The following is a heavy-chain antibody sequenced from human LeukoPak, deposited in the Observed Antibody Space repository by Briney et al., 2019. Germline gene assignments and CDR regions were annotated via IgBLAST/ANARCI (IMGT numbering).Heavy chain of an antibody. Sequence: GGSLRLSCAASGFTFSTYEMNWVRQAPGKGLEWISYISSSGGTIYYADSVKGRFTISKDNAKNSLYLQMNSLRAEDTAVYYCASNDCSSTSCYFDNFDYWGQGTLVTVSS. CDR3: ASNDCSSTSCYFDNFDY. V-gene: IGHV3-48*03. J-gene: IGHJ4*02. D-gene: IGHD2-2*01. CDR1: GFTFSTYE. CDR2: ISSSGGTI.